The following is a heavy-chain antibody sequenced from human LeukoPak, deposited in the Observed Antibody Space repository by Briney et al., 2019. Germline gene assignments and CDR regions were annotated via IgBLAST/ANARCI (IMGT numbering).Heavy chain of an antibody. CDR2: INPNSGGT. V-gene: IGHV1-2*02. Sequence: ASVKVSCKASGYTFTGYYMHWVRQAPGRGLEWMGWINPNSGGTNYAQKFQGRVTMTRDTSISTAYMELSRLRSDDTAMYYCAREMDTAMATFDYWGQGTLVTVSS. D-gene: IGHD5-18*01. CDR1: GYTFTGYY. CDR3: AREMDTAMATFDY. J-gene: IGHJ4*02.